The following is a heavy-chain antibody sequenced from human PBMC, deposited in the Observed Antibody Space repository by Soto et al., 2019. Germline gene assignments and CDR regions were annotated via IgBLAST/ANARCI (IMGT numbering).Heavy chain of an antibody. CDR3: APRRGGYNWDDGYFDY. Sequence: QITLKESGPTLMKPTQTLTLTCTLSGFSIRTGGVGVGWLRQSPGEALEWLAFTYWDDDNRSNPSLKTRLTVAKDTSKNLVVLLMTDMDPVDTATYYCAPRRGGYNWDDGYFDYWGQGILVTVSS. J-gene: IGHJ4*02. CDR2: TYWDDDN. V-gene: IGHV2-5*02. CDR1: GFSIRTGGVG. D-gene: IGHD1-20*01.